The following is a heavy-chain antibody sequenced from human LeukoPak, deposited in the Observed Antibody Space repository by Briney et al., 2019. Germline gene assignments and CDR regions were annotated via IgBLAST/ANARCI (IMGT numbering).Heavy chain of an antibody. CDR2: IYSGGST. CDR3: AREIAVTAFDY. CDR1: GFTVSSKY. Sequence: PGGSLRLSCAASGFTVSSKYMSWVRQAPGKGLEWVSVIYSGGSTYYADSVKGRFTISRDNSKNTLYLQMNSLRAEDTAVYYCAREIAVTAFDYWAREPWSPSPQ. D-gene: IGHD6-19*01. V-gene: IGHV3-66*01. J-gene: IGHJ4*02.